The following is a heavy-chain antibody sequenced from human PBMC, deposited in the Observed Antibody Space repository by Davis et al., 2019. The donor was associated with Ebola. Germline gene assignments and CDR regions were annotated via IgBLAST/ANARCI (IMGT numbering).Heavy chain of an antibody. CDR3: SVTVAAFDI. J-gene: IGHJ3*02. D-gene: IGHD1-14*01. Sequence: GESLKISCAASGFTFSGSAMHWVRQASGKGLEWVGRIRSKANSYATAYAASVKGRFTISRDDSKHTAYLQMNSLKTEDTAVYYCSVTVAAFDIWGQGTMVTVSS. CDR1: GFTFSGSA. V-gene: IGHV3-73*01. CDR2: IRSKANSYAT.